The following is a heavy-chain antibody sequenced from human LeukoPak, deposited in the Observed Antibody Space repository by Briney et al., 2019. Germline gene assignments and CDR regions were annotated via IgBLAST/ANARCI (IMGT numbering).Heavy chain of an antibody. CDR3: ARVLTGSLYYDSSGFRY. J-gene: IGHJ4*02. CDR1: GFTFSSYW. D-gene: IGHD3-22*01. Sequence: GSLRLSCAASGFTFSSYWMHWVRQAPGKGLVWVSRINSDGSSTSYADSVKGRFTISRDNAKNTLYLQMNSLRAEDTAVYYCARVLTGSLYYDSSGFRYWGQGTLVTVSS. CDR2: INSDGSST. V-gene: IGHV3-74*01.